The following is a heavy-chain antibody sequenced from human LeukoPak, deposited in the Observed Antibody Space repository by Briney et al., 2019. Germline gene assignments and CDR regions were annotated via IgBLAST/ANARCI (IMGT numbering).Heavy chain of an antibody. CDR3: ARVGATREFDY. Sequence: SETLSLTCTVSGGSISSGSYYWSRIRQPAGKGLEWIGRIYTSGSTNYNPSLKSRDTISVDTSKNQFSLKLSSVTAADTAVYYCARVGATREFDYWGQGTLVTVSS. J-gene: IGHJ4*02. D-gene: IGHD1-26*01. CDR1: GGSISSGSYY. V-gene: IGHV4-61*02. CDR2: IYTSGST.